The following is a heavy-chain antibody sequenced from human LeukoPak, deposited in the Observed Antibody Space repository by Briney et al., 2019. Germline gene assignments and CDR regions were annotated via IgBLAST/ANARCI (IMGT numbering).Heavy chain of an antibody. CDR1: GFTFSSYA. V-gene: IGHV3-23*01. D-gene: IGHD3-22*01. CDR2: ISGSGGST. J-gene: IGHJ4*02. CDR3: ARHRGPSLHSSGYFDY. Sequence: GGSLRLSCAASGFTFSSYAMSWVRQAPGEGLEWVSAISGSGGSTYYTDSVKGRFTISRDNSKNTLYLQMDSLRTEDTAVYYCARHRGPSLHSSGYFDYWGQGTLVTVSS.